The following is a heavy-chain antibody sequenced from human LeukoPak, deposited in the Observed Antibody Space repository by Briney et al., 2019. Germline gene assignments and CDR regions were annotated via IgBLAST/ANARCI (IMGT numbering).Heavy chain of an antibody. CDR3: AKPRSGYYFDAFDI. Sequence: GGSLRLSCAASGFTFSSYAMSWVRQAPGKGREWVSDISGSGGSTYYADSVKGRFTISRDNSKNTGCLQMNSLRAEDTAVYYCAKPRSGYYFDAFDIWGQGTMVTVSS. J-gene: IGHJ3*02. V-gene: IGHV3-23*01. D-gene: IGHD3-22*01. CDR2: ISGSGGST. CDR1: GFTFSSYA.